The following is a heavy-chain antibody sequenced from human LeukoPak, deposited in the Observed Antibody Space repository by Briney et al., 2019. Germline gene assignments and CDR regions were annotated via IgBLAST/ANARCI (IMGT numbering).Heavy chain of an antibody. J-gene: IGHJ4*02. Sequence: SVKVSRKASGGTFSSYAISWVRQAPGQGLEWMGGIIPIFGTANYAQKFQGRVTITADESTSTAYMELSSLRSEDTAVYYCARTRTILAVAGTPYFDYWGQGTLVTVSS. D-gene: IGHD6-19*01. V-gene: IGHV1-69*13. CDR1: GGTFSSYA. CDR2: IIPIFGTA. CDR3: ARTRTILAVAGTPYFDY.